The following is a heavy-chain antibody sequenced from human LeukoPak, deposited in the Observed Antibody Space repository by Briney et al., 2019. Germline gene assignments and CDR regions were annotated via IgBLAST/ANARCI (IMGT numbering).Heavy chain of an antibody. V-gene: IGHV4-31*03. J-gene: IGHJ4*02. Sequence: SQTLSLTCTVSGGSISSGGYYWSWIRQHPGKGLEWIGYIYDSGATSYNPSLKSRLTISVDTSKNQFSLRLSSVTAADSAVYYCARSDSSAYYFDYWGQGTLVTVSS. D-gene: IGHD3-22*01. CDR3: ARSDSSAYYFDY. CDR2: IYDSGAT. CDR1: GGSISSGGYY.